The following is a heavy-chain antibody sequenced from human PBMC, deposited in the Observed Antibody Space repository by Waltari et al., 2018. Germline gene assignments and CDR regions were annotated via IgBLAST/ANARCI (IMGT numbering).Heavy chain of an antibody. CDR3: ARQAYGDYQGFDY. Sequence: EVHLVQSGAEVKKPGESLKISCKGSGYSFTSYWIGWVRQMPGKGLEWMGGNQPVNPESRYRPCFQGHGTSSGDKSISTGYLQGSSLKASDTAMYYCARQAYGDYQGFDYWGQGTLVTVSS. CDR2: NQPVNPES. J-gene: IGHJ4*02. CDR1: GYSFTSYW. D-gene: IGHD4-17*01. V-gene: IGHV5-51*01.